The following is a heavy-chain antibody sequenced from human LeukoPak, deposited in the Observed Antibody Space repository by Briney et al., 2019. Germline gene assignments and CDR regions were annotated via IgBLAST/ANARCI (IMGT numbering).Heavy chain of an antibody. J-gene: IGHJ5*02. CDR2: IYTSGST. D-gene: IGHD1-1*01. CDR1: GGSISSYY. Sequence: SETLSLTCTVSGGSISSYYWSWIRQPAGKGLEWIGRIYTSGSTNYNPSLKSRVTMSVDTSKNQFSLKLSSVTAADTAVYYCARDRLERLANWLDPWGQGTLVTVSS. CDR3: ARDRLERLANWLDP. V-gene: IGHV4-4*07.